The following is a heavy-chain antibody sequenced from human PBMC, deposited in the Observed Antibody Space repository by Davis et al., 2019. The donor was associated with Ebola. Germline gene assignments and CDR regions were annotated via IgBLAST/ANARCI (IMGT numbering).Heavy chain of an antibody. J-gene: IGHJ5*02. D-gene: IGHD6-13*01. Sequence: MPSETLSLTCAVYAGSFSDYYWNWIRQPPGKGLEWIGEINHSGSTNYNPSLKSRVTISVDTSKNQFSLKLSSVTAADTAVYYCARVIAAADTEGNWFDPWGQGTLVTVSS. CDR2: INHSGST. V-gene: IGHV4-34*01. CDR3: ARVIAAADTEGNWFDP. CDR1: AGSFSDYY.